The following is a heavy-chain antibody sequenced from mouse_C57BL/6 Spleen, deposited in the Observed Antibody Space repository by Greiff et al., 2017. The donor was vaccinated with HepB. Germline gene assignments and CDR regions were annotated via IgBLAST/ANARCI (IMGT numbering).Heavy chain of an antibody. J-gene: IGHJ3*01. CDR2: INYDGSST. D-gene: IGHD4-1*01. Sequence: EVQVVESEGGLVQPGSSMKLSCTASGFTFSDYYMAWVRQVPEKGLEWVANINYDGSSTYYLDSLKSRFIISRDNAKNILYLQMSSLKSEDTATYYCARGGLGPAWFAYWGQGTLVTVSA. V-gene: IGHV5-16*01. CDR3: ARGGLGPAWFAY. CDR1: GFTFSDYY.